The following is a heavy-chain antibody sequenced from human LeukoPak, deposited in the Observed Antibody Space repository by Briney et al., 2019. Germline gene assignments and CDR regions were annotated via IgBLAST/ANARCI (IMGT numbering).Heavy chain of an antibody. CDR2: IIPIFGTA. V-gene: IGHV1-69*13. Sequence: GASVKVSCKASGGTFSSYAISWVRQAPGQGLEWMGGIIPIFGTANYAQKFQGRVTITADESTSTAYMELSSLRSEDTAVYYCAVRLGYCSSTSCSNGFDPWGQGTLVTVSS. J-gene: IGHJ5*02. CDR3: AVRLGYCSSTSCSNGFDP. CDR1: GGTFSSYA. D-gene: IGHD2-2*01.